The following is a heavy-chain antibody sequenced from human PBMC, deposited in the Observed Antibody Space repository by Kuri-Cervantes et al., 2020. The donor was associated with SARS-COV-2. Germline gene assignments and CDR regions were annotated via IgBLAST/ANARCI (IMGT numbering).Heavy chain of an antibody. J-gene: IGHJ3*02. V-gene: IGHV3-53*01. CDR2: IYSGGGT. D-gene: IGHD1-1*01. CDR3: ARRESWKGDFDI. CDR1: GFTVSGNY. Sequence: GESLKISCAASGFTVSGNYMSWVRQAPGKGLEWVSVIYSGGGTYYADSVKGRFTISRDNYKNTLYLQMNSLRAEDTAVYYCARRESWKGDFDIWGQGTMVTVSS.